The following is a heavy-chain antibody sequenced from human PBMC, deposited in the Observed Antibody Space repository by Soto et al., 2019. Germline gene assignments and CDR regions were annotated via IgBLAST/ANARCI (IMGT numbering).Heavy chain of an antibody. Sequence: SETLSLTCTVSGGSISSYYWSSIRQPPGKGLEWIGYIYYSGATYYNPSLEGRVTISVDTSKNQFSLKLSSVTAADTAVYYCARGGLGYCSGGSCYSAELSRYYYGMDVWGQGTTVTVSS. CDR2: IYYSGAT. D-gene: IGHD2-15*01. V-gene: IGHV4-59*12. CDR1: GGSISSYY. J-gene: IGHJ6*02. CDR3: ARGGLGYCSGGSCYSAELSRYYYGMDV.